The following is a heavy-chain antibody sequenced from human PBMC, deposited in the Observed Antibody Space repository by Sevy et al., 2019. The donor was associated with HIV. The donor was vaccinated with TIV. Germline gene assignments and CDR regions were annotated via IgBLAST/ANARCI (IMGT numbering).Heavy chain of an antibody. CDR2: LKSKADGGTV. CDR3: TRWKGLQSIFDY. CDR1: GFTFGDYA. Sequence: GGSLRLSCTTSGFTFGDYAMNWVRQAPGKGLEWVAFLKSKADGGTVDHAASVKGRFTISRDDSKSIAYLQMNDLTTEDTGVYYCTRWKGLQSIFDYWGQEALVTVSS. V-gene: IGHV3-49*04. J-gene: IGHJ4*02. D-gene: IGHD1-1*01.